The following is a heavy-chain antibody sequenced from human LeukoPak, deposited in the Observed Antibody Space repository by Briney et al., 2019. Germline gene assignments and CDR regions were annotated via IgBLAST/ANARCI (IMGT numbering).Heavy chain of an antibody. J-gene: IGHJ4*02. D-gene: IGHD4-11*01. CDR1: GFPFSDYA. CDR3: ATSGYSNIDY. CDR2: VSDSGSTT. Sequence: GGSLRLSCTASGFPFSDYAMNWVRQAPGEGLEWVAGVSDSGSTTYSADSVKGRFTISRDNAKNSLYLQMNSLRAEDTAVYYCATSGYSNIDYWGQGTLVTVSS. V-gene: IGHV3-23*01.